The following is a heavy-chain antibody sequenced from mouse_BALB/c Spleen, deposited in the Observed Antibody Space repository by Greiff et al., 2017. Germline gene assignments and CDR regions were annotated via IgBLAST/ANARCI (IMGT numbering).Heavy chain of an antibody. D-gene: IGHD1-2*01. CDR3: TRNYGYLFDY. J-gene: IGHJ2*01. Sequence: EVKLQESGGGLVQPGGSMKLSCVASGFTFSNYWMNWVRQSPEKGLEWVAEIRLKSNNYATHYAESVKGRFTISRDDSKSSVYLQMNNLRAEDTGIYYCTRNYGYLFDYWGQGTTLTVSS. CDR1: GFTFSNYW. CDR2: IRLKSNNYAT. V-gene: IGHV6-6*02.